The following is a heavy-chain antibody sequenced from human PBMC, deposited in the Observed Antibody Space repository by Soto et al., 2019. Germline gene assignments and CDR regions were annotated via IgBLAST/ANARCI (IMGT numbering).Heavy chain of an antibody. CDR2: ISSSGDSA. D-gene: IGHD4-17*01. CDR3: AHPRGYGVFDAVDI. V-gene: IGHV3-23*01. CDR1: GFIFSTYA. Sequence: GGSLRLSCAASGFIFSTYAMHWVRQAPGKGLEWVSAISSSGDSAYYTESVRGRFTISRDNSINTLYLQMRSLRPEDTAVYYCAHPRGYGVFDAVDIWGQGTMVTVSS. J-gene: IGHJ3*02.